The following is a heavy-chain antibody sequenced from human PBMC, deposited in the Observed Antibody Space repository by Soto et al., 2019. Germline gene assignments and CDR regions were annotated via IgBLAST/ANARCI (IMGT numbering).Heavy chain of an antibody. D-gene: IGHD3-3*01. CDR3: ARGGKITIFGVDYMDV. V-gene: IGHV3-13*01. CDR2: IGTAGDT. CDR1: GFTFSSYD. Sequence: GGSLRLSCAASGFTFSSYDMHWVRQATGKGLEWVSAIGTAGDTYYPGSVKGRFTISRENAKNSLYLQMNSLRAGDTAVYYCARGGKITIFGVDYMDVWGKGTTVTVSS. J-gene: IGHJ6*03.